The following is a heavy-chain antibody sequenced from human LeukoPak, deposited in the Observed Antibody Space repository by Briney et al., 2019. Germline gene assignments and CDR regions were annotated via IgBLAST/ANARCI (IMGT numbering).Heavy chain of an antibody. D-gene: IGHD5-12*01. CDR1: GGSFSGYY. CDR2: INHSGST. Sequence: SETLSLTCAVYGGSFSGYYWSWIRQPPGKGLEWIGEINHSGSTNYNPSLKSRVTMSVDTSKNQFSLKLSSVTAADTAVYYCARGGQWLRPFDYWGQGTLVTVSS. J-gene: IGHJ4*02. CDR3: ARGGQWLRPFDY. V-gene: IGHV4-34*01.